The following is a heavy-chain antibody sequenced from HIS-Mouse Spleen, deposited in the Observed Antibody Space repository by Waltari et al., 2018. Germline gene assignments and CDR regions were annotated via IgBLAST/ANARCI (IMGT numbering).Heavy chain of an antibody. CDR2: IYYSGST. CDR3: ARVSLYYYDSSGYYYFDY. J-gene: IGHJ4*02. V-gene: IGHV4-39*07. CDR1: GGSLSSSCSN. D-gene: IGHD3-22*01. Sequence: QLQLQESGPGLVKPSETLSLTCTVSGGSLSSSCSNWGWIRQPPGKGLEWIGSIYYSGSTYYNPSLKSRVTISVDTSKNQFSLKLSSVTAADTAVYYCARVSLYYYDSSGYYYFDYWGQGTLVTVSS.